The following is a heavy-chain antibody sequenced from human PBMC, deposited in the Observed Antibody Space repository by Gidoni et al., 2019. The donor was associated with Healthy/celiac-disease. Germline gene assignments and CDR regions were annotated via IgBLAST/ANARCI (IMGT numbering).Heavy chain of an antibody. CDR2: IYYSGST. J-gene: IGHJ5*02. D-gene: IGHD3-10*01. CDR1: GCSISSGGYY. CDR3: ARGPTKWFGELGNWFDP. V-gene: IGHV4-31*03. Sequence: QVQLQESGPGLVKPSQTLSLTCTVSGCSISSGGYYWSWIRQHPGKGLEWIGYIYYSGSTYYNPSLKSRVTISVDTSKNQFSLKLSSVTAADTAVYYCARGPTKWFGELGNWFDPWGQGTLVTVSS.